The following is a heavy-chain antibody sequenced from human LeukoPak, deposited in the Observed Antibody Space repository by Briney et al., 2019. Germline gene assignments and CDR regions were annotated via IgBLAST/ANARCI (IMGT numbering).Heavy chain of an antibody. D-gene: IGHD6-6*01. CDR1: GFTFSSHS. Sequence: PGGSLRLSCAASGFTFSSHSMNWVRQAPGKGLEWVSSISSSSSYIYYADSVKGRFTISRDNAKNSLYLQMNSLRAEDTAVYYCARGPKYSSSPLGYWGQGTLVTVSS. V-gene: IGHV3-21*01. J-gene: IGHJ4*02. CDR3: ARGPKYSSSPLGY. CDR2: ISSSSSYI.